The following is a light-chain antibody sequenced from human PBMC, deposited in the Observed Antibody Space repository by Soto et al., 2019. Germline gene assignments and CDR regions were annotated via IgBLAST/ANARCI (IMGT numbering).Light chain of an antibody. CDR3: HQYVGSPPYT. J-gene: IGKJ2*01. CDR2: AAS. Sequence: EIVLTQSPGTLSLSPGDRATLSCRASQIVASTSFAWYQQSPGQAPRLLIYAASTRASDVPDRFSGSGSGTDFTLSISRLEPEDFAVYYCHQYVGSPPYTFGQGTRLEIK. V-gene: IGKV3-20*01. CDR1: QIVASTS.